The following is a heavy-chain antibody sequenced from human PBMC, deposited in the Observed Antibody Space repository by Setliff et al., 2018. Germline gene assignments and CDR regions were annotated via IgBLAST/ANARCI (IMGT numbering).Heavy chain of an antibody. CDR1: GYSISSGYI. D-gene: IGHD3-22*01. CDR3: AKGCSRLIDYFDY. CDR2: IGHTGSI. J-gene: IGHJ4*02. Sequence: SETLSLTCTVSGYSISSGYIWGWIRQPPGKGLEWVGNIGHTGSINYNPSLKSRLTISRDTSKNQVSLKLNSVTATDTAVYYCAKGCSRLIDYFDYWGQGNLVTVSS. V-gene: IGHV4-38-2*02.